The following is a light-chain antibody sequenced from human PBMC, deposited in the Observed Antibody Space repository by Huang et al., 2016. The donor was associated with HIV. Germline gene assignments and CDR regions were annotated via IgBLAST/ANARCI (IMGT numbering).Light chain of an antibody. CDR1: QNVGSRY. J-gene: IGKJ4*01. V-gene: IGKV3-20*01. CDR2: GAS. CDR3: QQYGSSPLT. Sequence: EIVLTQSPCTLSLSPGERATLSCRASQNVGSRYLVWYQRKPGQAPRLLIYGASSRATGIPDFTLTISRLEPEDFAVYYCQQYGSSPLTFGGGTKVEIK.